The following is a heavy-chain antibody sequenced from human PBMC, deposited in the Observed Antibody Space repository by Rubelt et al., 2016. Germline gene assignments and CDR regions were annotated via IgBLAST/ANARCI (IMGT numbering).Heavy chain of an antibody. CDR3: ARGGDLALDY. D-gene: IGHD3-3*01. CDR2: INTSGGST. J-gene: IGHJ4*02. CDR1: GYTFNSYF. V-gene: IGHV1-46*02. Sequence: QVQLVQSGAEVKKPGASVKVSCKESGYTFNSYFIHWVRQAPGQGLEWMGIINTSGGSTTYTQKFQGSITMTRDTSTSTVYMELSSLRSENTAVYYCARGGDLALDYWGQGTLVTVSS.